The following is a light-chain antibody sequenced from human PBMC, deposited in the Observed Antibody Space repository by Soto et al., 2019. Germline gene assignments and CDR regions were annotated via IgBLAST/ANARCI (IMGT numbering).Light chain of an antibody. V-gene: IGKV1-33*01. CDR1: QDISNY. CDR2: DAS. CDR3: QQYDNLSWT. Sequence: DIQMTQSPSSLSASVGDRVTITCQAIQDISNYLNWYQRKPGKAPKLLIYDASNLETGVPSRFSGSGSGTDFTFTISSLQPEDIATYYCQQYDNLSWTFGQGTKVDIK. J-gene: IGKJ1*01.